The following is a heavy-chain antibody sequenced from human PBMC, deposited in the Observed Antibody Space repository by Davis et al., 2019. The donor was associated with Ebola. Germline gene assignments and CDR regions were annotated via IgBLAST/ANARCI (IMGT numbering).Heavy chain of an antibody. D-gene: IGHD4/OR15-4a*01. CDR1: GFTFSSYA. V-gene: IGHV3-48*02. Sequence: GGSLRLSCAASGFTFSSYAMHWVRQAPGKGLEWISYISSSSTTIYFADSVKGRFTISRDNAKNSLYLQMNSLRDEDTAVYYCAGEVLASFDYWGQGILVTVSS. J-gene: IGHJ4*02. CDR3: AGEVLASFDY. CDR2: ISSSSTTI.